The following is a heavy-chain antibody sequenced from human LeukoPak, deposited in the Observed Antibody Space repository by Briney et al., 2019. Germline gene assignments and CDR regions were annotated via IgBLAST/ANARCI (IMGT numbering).Heavy chain of an antibody. CDR2: IIPILGIA. V-gene: IGHV1-69*04. CDR1: GGTFSSYA. D-gene: IGHD2-15*01. CDR3: ARDRSLNWFDP. Sequence: ASVKVSCKASGGTFSSYAISWVRQAPGQGLEWMGRIIPILGIANYAQKFQGGVTITADKSTSTAYMELSSLRSEDTAVYYCARDRSLNWFDPWGQGTLVTVSS. J-gene: IGHJ5*02.